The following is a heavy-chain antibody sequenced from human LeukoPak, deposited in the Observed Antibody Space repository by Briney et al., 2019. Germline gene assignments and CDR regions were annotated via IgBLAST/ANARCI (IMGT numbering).Heavy chain of an antibody. CDR2: IIPIFGTA. Sequence: GASVTVSCKASGGTFSSYAISWVRQAPEQGLEWMGGIIPIFGTANYAQKFQGRVTITTDESTSTAYMELSSLRSEDTAVYYCARGIPECSSTSCYDVYYYYMDVWGKGTTVTVSS. J-gene: IGHJ6*03. D-gene: IGHD2-2*01. V-gene: IGHV1-69*05. CDR1: GGTFSSYA. CDR3: ARGIPECSSTSCYDVYYYYMDV.